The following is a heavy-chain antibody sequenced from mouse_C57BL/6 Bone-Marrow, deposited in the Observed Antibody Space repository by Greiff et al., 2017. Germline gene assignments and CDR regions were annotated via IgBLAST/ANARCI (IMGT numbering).Heavy chain of an antibody. CDR2: ISNGGGST. Sequence: EVQLVASGGGLVQPGGSLKLSCAASGFTFSDYYMYWVRQTPEKRLEWVAYISNGGGSTYYPDTVKGRFTISRDNAKNTLYLQMSRLKSEDTAMYYCARHRLLDYWGQGTTLTVSS. V-gene: IGHV5-12*01. CDR3: ARHRLLDY. CDR1: GFTFSDYY. D-gene: IGHD3-2*02. J-gene: IGHJ2*01.